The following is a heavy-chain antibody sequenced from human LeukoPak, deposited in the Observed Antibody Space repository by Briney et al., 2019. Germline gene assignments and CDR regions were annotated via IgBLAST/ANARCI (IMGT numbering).Heavy chain of an antibody. Sequence: SETLSLTCAVYGGSSSGYYWSWIRQPPGKGLEWIGEINQSGSTNQNPSLKSRVTISMDTSKNQFSLKLSSVTAADTAVYYCARGYGSGSYFVYWGQGTLVTVSS. D-gene: IGHD3-10*01. CDR2: INQSGST. CDR3: ARGYGSGSYFVY. V-gene: IGHV4-34*01. CDR1: GGSSSGYY. J-gene: IGHJ4*02.